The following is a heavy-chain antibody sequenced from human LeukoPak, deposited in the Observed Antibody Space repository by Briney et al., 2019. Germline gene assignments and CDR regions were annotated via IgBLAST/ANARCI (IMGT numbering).Heavy chain of an antibody. CDR2: IRPMNSDV. CDR3: VIAVAGADAFDI. Sequence: GESLKISCKGSGYNFNTYWVTWVRQLPGKGLEWMGIIRPMNSDVRYSPSFQGQVTISADRSINTAYLQWSSLTASDTAMYYCVIAVAGADAFDIWGQGTMVTVSS. D-gene: IGHD6-19*01. J-gene: IGHJ3*02. V-gene: IGHV5-51*01. CDR1: GYNFNTYW.